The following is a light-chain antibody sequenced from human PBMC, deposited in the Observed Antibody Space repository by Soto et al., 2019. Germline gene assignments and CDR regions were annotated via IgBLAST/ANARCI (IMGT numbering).Light chain of an antibody. CDR1: SSDVGGYDY. V-gene: IGLV2-14*03. CDR2: DVS. CDR3: SSYTSSSTYV. J-gene: IGLJ1*01. Sequence: QSALTQPASVSASPGQSITISCTGTSSDVGGYDYVSWYQQHPGKAPKLIIYDVSDRPSGVSNRFSGSKSGNTASLTISGLQAEDKADYYCSSYTSSSTYVFGTGTKLTVL.